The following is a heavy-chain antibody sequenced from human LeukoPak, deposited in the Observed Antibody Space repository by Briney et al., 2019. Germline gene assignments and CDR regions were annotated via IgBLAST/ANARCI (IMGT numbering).Heavy chain of an antibody. CDR3: AREAPVDTAVVTPYFDY. CDR1: GGTFSSYA. D-gene: IGHD5-18*01. V-gene: IGHV1-69*05. CDR2: IIPIFGTA. Sequence: GASVKVSCKASGGTFSSYAIRWVRQAPGQGLEWMGGIIPIFGTANYAQKFQGRVTITTDESTSTAYMELSSLRSEDTAVYYCAREAPVDTAVVTPYFDYWGQGTLVTVSS. J-gene: IGHJ4*02.